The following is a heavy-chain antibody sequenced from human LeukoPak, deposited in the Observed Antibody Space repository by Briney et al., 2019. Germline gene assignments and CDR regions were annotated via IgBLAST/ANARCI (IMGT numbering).Heavy chain of an antibody. CDR3: ASPGDYGNNWFDP. D-gene: IGHD4-17*01. CDR2: IIPIFGTA. V-gene: IGHV1-69*13. CDR1: GGIFSSYA. Sequence: ASVKVSCKASGGIFSSYAISWVRQAPGQGLEWMGGIIPIFGTANYAQKVQGRVTITADESTSPAYMELSSLRSEDTAVYYCASPGDYGNNWFDPWGQGTLVTVSS. J-gene: IGHJ5*02.